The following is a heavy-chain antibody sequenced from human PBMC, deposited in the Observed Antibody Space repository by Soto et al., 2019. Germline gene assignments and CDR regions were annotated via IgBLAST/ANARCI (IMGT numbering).Heavy chain of an antibody. D-gene: IGHD3-22*01. CDR3: AADGGYYDSSGSEYLQH. Sequence: QMQLVQSGPEVKKPGTSVKVSCKASGFTFTSSAVQWVRQARGPRLEWIGWIVVGSGNTNYAQKFQERVTITRDMSTSTAYMELSSLRSEDTAVYYCAADGGYYDSSGSEYLQHWGQGTLVTVSS. J-gene: IGHJ1*01. V-gene: IGHV1-58*01. CDR2: IVVGSGNT. CDR1: GFTFTSSA.